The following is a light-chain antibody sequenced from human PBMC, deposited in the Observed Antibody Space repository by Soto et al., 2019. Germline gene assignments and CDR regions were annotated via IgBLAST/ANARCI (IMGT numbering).Light chain of an antibody. CDR2: GAS. CDR1: QSVSNSY. J-gene: IGKJ1*01. Sequence: ETVLTQSPGTLSLSPGERATLPCRASQSVSNSYLAWYQQRPGQAPRLLIYGASNRATGIPDRFSGSGSGTDFTLTISRLEPEDVAVYYCQDYGSSRTFGEGTKVDIK. CDR3: QDYGSSRT. V-gene: IGKV3-20*01.